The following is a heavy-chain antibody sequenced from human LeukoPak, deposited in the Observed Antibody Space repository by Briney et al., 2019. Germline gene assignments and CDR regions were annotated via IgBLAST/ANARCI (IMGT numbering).Heavy chain of an antibody. J-gene: IGHJ3*02. Sequence: PSETLSLTCTVSGGSISSGGYYWSWIRQPPGKGLEWIGYIYHSGSTYYNPSLKSRVTISVDRSKNQFSLKLSAVTAADTAVYYCARRADDVFDIWGQGTMVIVSS. CDR3: ARRADDVFDI. CDR1: GGSISSGGYY. V-gene: IGHV4-30-2*01. CDR2: IYHSGST.